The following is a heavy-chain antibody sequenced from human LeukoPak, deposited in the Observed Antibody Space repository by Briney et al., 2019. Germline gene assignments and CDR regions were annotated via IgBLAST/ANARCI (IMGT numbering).Heavy chain of an antibody. CDR1: GFTFSSYA. J-gene: IGHJ3*02. CDR3: ARSSYYDFWSGYTVGAFDI. V-gene: IGHV3-23*01. Sequence: PGGSLRLSCAASGFTFSSYAMSWVRQAPGKGLEWVSAISGSGGSTYYADSVKGRFTISRDNSKNTLYLQMNSLGAEDTAVYYCARSSYYDFWSGYTVGAFDIWGQGTMVTVSS. D-gene: IGHD3-3*01. CDR2: ISGSGGST.